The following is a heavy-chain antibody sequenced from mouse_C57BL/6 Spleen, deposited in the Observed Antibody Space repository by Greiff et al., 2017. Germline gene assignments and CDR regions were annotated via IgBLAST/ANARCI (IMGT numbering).Heavy chain of an antibody. CDR2: INPNNGTT. V-gene: IGHV1-39*01. CDR3: AKYGSSPYYAMDY. CDR1: GYSFTDYN. Sequence: VQLQQSGPELVKPGASVKISCKASGYSFTDYNMNWVKQSNGKSLEWIGVINPNNGTTSSNQKFKGKATLTVDQSSSTAYMQLNSLTSEDSAVYYCAKYGSSPYYAMDYWGQGTSVTVSS. J-gene: IGHJ4*01. D-gene: IGHD1-1*01.